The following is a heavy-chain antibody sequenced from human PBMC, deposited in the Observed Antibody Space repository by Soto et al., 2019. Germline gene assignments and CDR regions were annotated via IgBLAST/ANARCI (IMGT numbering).Heavy chain of an antibody. Sequence: PGGSLRLSCAASGFTFSSYAMHWVRQAPGKGLEWVAVISYDGSNKYYADSVKGRFTISRDNSKNTLYLQMNSLRAEDTAVYYCATSDYGDYEDSHLDYWGQGTLVTVSS. CDR2: ISYDGSNK. V-gene: IGHV3-30-3*01. J-gene: IGHJ4*02. CDR1: GFTFSSYA. CDR3: ATSDYGDYEDSHLDY. D-gene: IGHD4-17*01.